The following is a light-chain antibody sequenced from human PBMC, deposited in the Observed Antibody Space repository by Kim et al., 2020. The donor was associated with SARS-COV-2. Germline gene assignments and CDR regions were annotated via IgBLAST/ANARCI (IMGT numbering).Light chain of an antibody. CDR2: GAS. CDR1: QDIGND. J-gene: IGKJ5*01. CDR3: LQHNTYPIT. V-gene: IGKV1-17*01. Sequence: DIQMTQSPSSLSASVGDRVTITCRASQDIGNDLGWYQQNSGRAPKRLIYGASNLQSGVPSRFSGSGSGTEFTLTINSLQPEDFATYFCLQHNTYPITFGQGTRLEIK.